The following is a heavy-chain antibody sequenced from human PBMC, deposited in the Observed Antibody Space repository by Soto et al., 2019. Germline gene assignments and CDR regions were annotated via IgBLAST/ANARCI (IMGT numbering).Heavy chain of an antibody. CDR1: GGSISSSSYY. Sequence: SETLSLTCTVSGGSISSSSYYWAWIRQSPGKGLEWIGTIFYSGGTFYTPSLKSRVTMSVDTSNNQFSLKLSSVTAADTAVYYCARQASGYYYGWFDPWGQGTLVTVSS. J-gene: IGHJ5*02. CDR2: IFYSGGT. CDR3: ARQASGYYYGWFDP. D-gene: IGHD3-22*01. V-gene: IGHV4-39*01.